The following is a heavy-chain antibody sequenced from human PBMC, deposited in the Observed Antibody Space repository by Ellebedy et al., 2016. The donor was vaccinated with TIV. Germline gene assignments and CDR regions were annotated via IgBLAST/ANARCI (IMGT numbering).Heavy chain of an antibody. J-gene: IGHJ4*02. V-gene: IGHV3-7*03. CDR1: GFTFSSNW. CDR3: ARGRSFN. Sequence: PGGSLRLSCAASGFTFSSNWMSWVRQTPGKGLEWVAYIKQDGSEKYYVDSVKGRFTISRDNAKNSLYLQMNSRRAEDTALYYCARGRSFNWGQGTLVTVSS. D-gene: IGHD3-10*01. CDR2: IKQDGSEK.